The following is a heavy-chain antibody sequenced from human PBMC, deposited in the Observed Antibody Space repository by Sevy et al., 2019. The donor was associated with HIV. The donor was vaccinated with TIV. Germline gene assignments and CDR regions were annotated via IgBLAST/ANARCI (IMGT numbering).Heavy chain of an antibody. D-gene: IGHD7-27*01. CDR1: GFTFSSYV. CDR2: ISGSGGST. Sequence: GGSLRLSCAASGFTFSSYVLSWVRQAPGKGLEWVSTISGSGGSTYYADSVKGRFSISRDNSKNTMYLEMNSLRAEDTAVYYCSKFAGDFPHFDFWGQGTLVTVSS. J-gene: IGHJ4*02. V-gene: IGHV3-23*01. CDR3: SKFAGDFPHFDF.